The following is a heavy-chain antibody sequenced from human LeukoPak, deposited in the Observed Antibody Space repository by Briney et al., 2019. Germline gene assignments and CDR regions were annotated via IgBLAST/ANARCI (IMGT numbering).Heavy chain of an antibody. J-gene: IGHJ4*02. CDR2: INPSGSST. CDR3: ARENAPYYDSSGYFYD. D-gene: IGHD3-22*01. CDR1: GYTFTSYY. V-gene: IGHV1-46*01. Sequence: AASVKVSCKASGYTFTSYYMHWVRQAPGQGLEWMGVINPSGSSTSYAQKFQGRVTMTRDTSTSTVYMELSSLRSEDTAVYYCARENAPYYDSSGYFYDWGQGTLVTVSS.